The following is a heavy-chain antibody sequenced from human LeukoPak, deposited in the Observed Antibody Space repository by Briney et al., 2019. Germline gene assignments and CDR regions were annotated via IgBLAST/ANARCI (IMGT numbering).Heavy chain of an antibody. V-gene: IGHV3-74*01. Sequence: PGGSLRLSCAASGFTFSSYWMHWVRQAPGKGLVWVSRIKSDGSTRYADSVKGRFTISRDNAKNTVYLQMNSLRAEDTAVYYCAKDNSPGWFGPWGQGTLVTVSS. CDR2: IKSDGST. CDR1: GFTFSSYW. CDR3: AKDNSPGWFGP. J-gene: IGHJ5*02. D-gene: IGHD4-11*01.